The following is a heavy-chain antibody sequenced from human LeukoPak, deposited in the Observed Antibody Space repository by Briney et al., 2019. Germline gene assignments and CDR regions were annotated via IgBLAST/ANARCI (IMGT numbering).Heavy chain of an antibody. J-gene: IGHJ4*02. D-gene: IGHD2-15*01. V-gene: IGHV4-59*08. CDR3: ARLGYCSGGSCYYPRD. Sequence: SETLSLTCSVSGGSISSYYWSWIRQPPGKGLEWIGYIYYSGSTNYNPSLKSRVTISVDTSKNQFSLKLSSVTAADTAVYYCARLGYCSGGSCYYPRDWGQGTLVTVSS. CDR2: IYYSGST. CDR1: GGSISSYY.